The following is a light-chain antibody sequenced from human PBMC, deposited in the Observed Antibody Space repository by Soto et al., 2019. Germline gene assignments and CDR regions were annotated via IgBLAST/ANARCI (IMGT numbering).Light chain of an antibody. Sequence: DIPMTQSPSSVSASVGDRVTISCRASQGLGVWLGWYQQKPGKAPQLLIFGASGLQTGVPSRFSGSGSGTDFTLTISSLQPEDLATYYCQQAYRFPLTFGGGTKVEIK. CDR2: GAS. J-gene: IGKJ4*01. CDR3: QQAYRFPLT. V-gene: IGKV1-12*01. CDR1: QGLGVW.